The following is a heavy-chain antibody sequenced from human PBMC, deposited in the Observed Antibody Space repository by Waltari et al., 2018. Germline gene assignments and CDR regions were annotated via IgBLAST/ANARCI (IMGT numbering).Heavy chain of an antibody. D-gene: IGHD3-3*01. CDR1: GGSISSGSYY. Sequence: QLQLQESGPGLVKPSETPSLTCTVSGGSISSGSYYWGWIRQPPGKGLESIGYISYSGTTYYNLSLKSRVTMSVDTSRDQYSLSLRSVAAADTAVYYCARYYGNGEGWLDPWGQGTLVTVSS. CDR3: ARYYGNGEGWLDP. CDR2: ISYSGTT. V-gene: IGHV4-39*07. J-gene: IGHJ5*02.